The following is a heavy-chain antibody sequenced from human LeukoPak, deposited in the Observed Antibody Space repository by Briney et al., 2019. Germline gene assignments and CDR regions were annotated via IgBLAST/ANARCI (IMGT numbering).Heavy chain of an antibody. CDR1: GFTFSSYW. J-gene: IGHJ4*02. CDR2: IKEDGSEK. V-gene: IGHV3-7*01. Sequence: GGSLRLSCAASGFTFSSYWMSRVRQAPGKGLEWVANIKEDGSEKYYVDSVKGRFTISRDSAKNSLYLQMNSLRAEDTAVYYCARVRGIAVAGTASIYFDYWGQGTLVTVSS. D-gene: IGHD6-19*01. CDR3: ARVRGIAVAGTASIYFDY.